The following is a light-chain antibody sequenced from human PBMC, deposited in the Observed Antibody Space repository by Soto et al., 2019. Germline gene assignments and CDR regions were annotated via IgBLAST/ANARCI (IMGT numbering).Light chain of an antibody. CDR2: YDS. CDR3: QVWDRSSDHRVV. Sequence: SYELTQQPSVSVAPGKTARISCERNNIGTKSVHWYQQKPGQAPVLVIYYDSARPSGIPERFSGSNAGNTATLTISTVEAGDEADYYCQVWDRSSDHRVVFGGGTKLTVL. V-gene: IGLV3-21*04. J-gene: IGLJ2*01. CDR1: NIGTKS.